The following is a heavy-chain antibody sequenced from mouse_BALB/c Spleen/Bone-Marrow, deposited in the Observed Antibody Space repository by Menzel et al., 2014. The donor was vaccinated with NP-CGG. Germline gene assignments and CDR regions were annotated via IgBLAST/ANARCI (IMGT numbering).Heavy chain of an antibody. D-gene: IGHD2-2*01. CDR1: GFTFSSYY. V-gene: IGHV5-6-2*01. CDR3: ARQDYGYDGGAMDY. CDR2: INRNGGSI. Sequence: EVQLVESGGGLVKLGGSLKLSCAASGFTFSSYYMSWVRQNPEKRLELVAAINRNGGSIYYPDTVQGRFTISRDNAKNTLYLQMSSLKSEDTALYCCARQDYGYDGGAMDYWGQGTSVTVSS. J-gene: IGHJ4*01.